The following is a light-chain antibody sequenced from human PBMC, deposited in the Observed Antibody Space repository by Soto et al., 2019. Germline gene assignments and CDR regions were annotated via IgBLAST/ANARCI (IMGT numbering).Light chain of an antibody. CDR3: QQRSNWPVT. V-gene: IGKV3-11*01. CDR2: DAS. Sequence: SCRASQSVSSYLAWYQQKPGQAPRLLIYDASSRATGIPARFSGSGSGTDFTLTLSSLEPEDFAVYYCQQRSNWPVTFGRGTKVDIK. J-gene: IGKJ1*01. CDR1: QSVSSY.